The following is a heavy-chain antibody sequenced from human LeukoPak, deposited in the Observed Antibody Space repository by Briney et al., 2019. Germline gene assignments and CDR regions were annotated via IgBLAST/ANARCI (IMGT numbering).Heavy chain of an antibody. J-gene: IGHJ4*02. CDR3: ASPRGHYDCSAFDF. CDR2: IYPCDSDT. CDR1: GNSFTTYW. D-gene: IGHD5-12*01. V-gene: IGHV5-51*01. Sequence: GAFMKISCKISGNSFTTYWIGWVRQMAGKVLELTRIIYPCDSDTIYSQSFQRQVTISADRSIKTAYLQWSSLKASDTAMYYCASPRGHYDCSAFDFWGQGTLVTVSS.